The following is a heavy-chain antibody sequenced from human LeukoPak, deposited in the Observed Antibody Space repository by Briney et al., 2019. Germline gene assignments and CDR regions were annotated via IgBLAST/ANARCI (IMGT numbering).Heavy chain of an antibody. CDR1: GGSITSYY. CDR3: ARAPIAAAGRVFDY. D-gene: IGHD6-13*01. Sequence: TSETLSLTCTVSGGSITSYYWSWIRQPPGKGLEWIGYIYYSGSTNYNPSLKSRVTISVDTSKNQFSLKLSSVTAADTAVYYCARAPIAAAGRVFDYWGQGTLVTVSS. V-gene: IGHV4-59*01. J-gene: IGHJ4*02. CDR2: IYYSGST.